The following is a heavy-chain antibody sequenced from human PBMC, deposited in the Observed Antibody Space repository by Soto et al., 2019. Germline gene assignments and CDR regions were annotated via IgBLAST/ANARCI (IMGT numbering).Heavy chain of an antibody. D-gene: IGHD3-3*01. CDR2: IGTAGDT. CDR3: ARDGIPRVPKYDFWSGYTAHYYYYYMDV. Sequence: GGSLRLSCAASGFTFSSYNMHWVRQATGKGLEWVSAIGTAGDTYYPGSVKGRFTISRENAKNSLYLQMNSLRAGDTAVYYCARDGIPRVPKYDFWSGYTAHYYYYYMDVWGKGTTVTVSS. V-gene: IGHV3-13*01. CDR1: GFTFSSYN. J-gene: IGHJ6*03.